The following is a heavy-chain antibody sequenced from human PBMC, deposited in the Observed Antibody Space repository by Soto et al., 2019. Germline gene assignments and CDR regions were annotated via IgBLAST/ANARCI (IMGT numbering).Heavy chain of an antibody. Sequence: GGSLRLSCAASGFTFSSYWMSWVRQAPGKGLEWVANIKQDGSEKYYVDSVKGRFTISRDNAKNSLYLQMNSLRAEDTAFYFCARATQSYYDTSGYYSYVHWGQGAQVTVSS. CDR1: GFTFSSYW. CDR3: ARATQSYYDTSGYYSYVH. CDR2: IKQDGSEK. J-gene: IGHJ4*02. V-gene: IGHV3-7*05. D-gene: IGHD3-22*01.